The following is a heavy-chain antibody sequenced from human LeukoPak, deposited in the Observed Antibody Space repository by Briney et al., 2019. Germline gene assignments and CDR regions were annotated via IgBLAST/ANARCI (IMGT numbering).Heavy chain of an antibody. CDR2: IYTSGST. CDR1: GGSISSGSYY. D-gene: IGHD3-3*01. J-gene: IGHJ3*02. Sequence: SETLSLTCTVSGGSISSGSYYWSWIRQPAGKGLEWIGRIYTSGSTNYNPSLKSRVTISVDTSKNQFSLKLSSVTAADTAVYYCASIPRFRDAFDIWGQGTMVTVSS. V-gene: IGHV4-61*02. CDR3: ASIPRFRDAFDI.